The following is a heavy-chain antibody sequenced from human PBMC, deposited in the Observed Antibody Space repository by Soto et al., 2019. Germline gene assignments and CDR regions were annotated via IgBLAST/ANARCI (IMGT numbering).Heavy chain of an antibody. J-gene: IGHJ6*02. CDR3: ARDYDLCGCGGSCYSRYYYGMGV. V-gene: IGHV3-48*03. CDR2: ISSSGSTI. Sequence: GGSLRLSCAASGFTFSSYEMNWVRQAPGKGLEWVSYISSSGSTIYYADSVKGRFTISRDNAKNSLYLQMNSLRAEDTAVYYCARDYDLCGCGGSCYSRYYYGMGVWGQGTTGTVSS. D-gene: IGHD2-15*01. CDR1: GFTFSSYE.